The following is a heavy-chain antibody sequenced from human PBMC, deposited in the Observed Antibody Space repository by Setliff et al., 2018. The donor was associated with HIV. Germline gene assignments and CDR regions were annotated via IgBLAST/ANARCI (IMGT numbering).Heavy chain of an antibody. CDR1: GYSIGSGSF. J-gene: IGHJ3*01. CDR3: ARAPPGIQNDAFDV. CDR2: IPHNGGT. V-gene: IGHV4-38-2*01. Sequence: SETLSLTCAVSGYSIGSGSFWGWIRQPPGKGLEWIATIPHNGGTYYNPDPSLTGRVTISLDTSKNQFSLQLTSVTAADTAVYYCARAPPGIQNDAFDVWGQGTMVTVSS.